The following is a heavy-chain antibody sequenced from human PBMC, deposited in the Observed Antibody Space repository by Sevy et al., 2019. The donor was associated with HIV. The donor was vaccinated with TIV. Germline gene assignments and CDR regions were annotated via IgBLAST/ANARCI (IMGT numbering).Heavy chain of an antibody. J-gene: IGHJ4*02. CDR1: GFTFSAYS. D-gene: IGHD3-10*01. CDR2: ISTGTDHI. Sequence: GESLKISCTASGFTFSAYSMNWVRQSSGKGLEWLSYISTGTDHIYYADSAKGRFTISRDDAKKSVYLEMKSLRDQDTALYYCVRRGVDAYNVYFDLWGQGTLVTVSS. CDR3: VRRGVDAYNVYFDL. V-gene: IGHV3-21*05.